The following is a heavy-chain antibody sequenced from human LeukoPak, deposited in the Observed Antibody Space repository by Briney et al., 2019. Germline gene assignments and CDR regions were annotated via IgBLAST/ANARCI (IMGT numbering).Heavy chain of an antibody. V-gene: IGHV3-30*19. J-gene: IGHJ4*02. Sequence: GGSLRLSCAASGFTFSSYGMHWVRQAPGKGLEWVAVISYDGSNKYYADSVKGRFTISRDNSKNTLYLQMNSLRAEDTAVYYCARVPEEQQLPRDYWGQGTLVTVSS. CDR1: GFTFSSYG. D-gene: IGHD6-13*01. CDR2: ISYDGSNK. CDR3: ARVPEEQQLPRDY.